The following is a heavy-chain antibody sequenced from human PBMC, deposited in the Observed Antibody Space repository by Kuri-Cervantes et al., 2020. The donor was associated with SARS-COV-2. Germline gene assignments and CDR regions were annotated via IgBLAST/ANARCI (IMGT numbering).Heavy chain of an antibody. D-gene: IGHD1-1*01. Sequence: GGSLRLSCAASGFTFSSYSMNWVRQAPGKGLEWVAVISYDGSNKYYADSVKGRFTISRDNSKNTLYLQMNSLRAEDTAVYYCAKDPNWDYWGQGTLVTVSS. V-gene: IGHV3-30*18. CDR1: GFTFSSYS. J-gene: IGHJ4*02. CDR3: AKDPNWDY. CDR2: ISYDGSNK.